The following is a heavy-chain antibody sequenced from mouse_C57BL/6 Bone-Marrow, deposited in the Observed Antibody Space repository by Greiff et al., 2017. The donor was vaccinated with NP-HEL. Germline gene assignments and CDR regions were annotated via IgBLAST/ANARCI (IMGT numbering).Heavy chain of an antibody. V-gene: IGHV5-6*01. CDR2: ISSGGSYT. J-gene: IGHJ3*01. Sequence: EVKVVESGGDLVKPGGSLKLSCAASGFTFSSYGMSWVRQTPDKRLEWVATISSGGSYTYYPDSVKGRFTISRDNAKNTLYLQMSSLKSEDTAMDYCARPPYSKWGFAYWGQGTLVTVSA. D-gene: IGHD2-5*01. CDR1: GFTFSSYG. CDR3: ARPPYSKWGFAY.